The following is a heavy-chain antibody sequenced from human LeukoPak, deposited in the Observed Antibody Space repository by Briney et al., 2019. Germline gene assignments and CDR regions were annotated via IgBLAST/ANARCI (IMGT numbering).Heavy chain of an antibody. V-gene: IGHV3-23*01. Sequence: GGSLRLSCAASGFTFNSYAMSWVRRAPGKGLECVSSISGSGSSTYYADSVKGRLTLSSDSCKKTLDLSMNCLRAEDKPGSQCAKVGIGGRHQSTFYLDYWGQGTLVTVSS. CDR2: ISGSGSST. D-gene: IGHD2-15*01. CDR1: GFTFNSYA. CDR3: AKVGIGGRHQSTFYLDY. J-gene: IGHJ4*02.